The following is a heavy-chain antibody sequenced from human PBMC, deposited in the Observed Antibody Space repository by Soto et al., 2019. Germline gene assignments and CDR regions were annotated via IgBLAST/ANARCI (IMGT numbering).Heavy chain of an antibody. CDR1: GGTFTDSA. V-gene: IGHV1-69*13. J-gene: IGHJ5*01. CDR3: ARDMNYYGWGGYLRDSLAS. Sequence: GSAVKASCKASGGTFTDSALNWVRQAPGQGLDWMGGIIPIFGTANYAQKFQGRVTITADESTSTAYMELSSLRSEDTAVYYCARDMNYYGWGGYLRDSLASRGRRTLVTVSS. D-gene: IGHD3-10*01. CDR2: IIPIFGTA.